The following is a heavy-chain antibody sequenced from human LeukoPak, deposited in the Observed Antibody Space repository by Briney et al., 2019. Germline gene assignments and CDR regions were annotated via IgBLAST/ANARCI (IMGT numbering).Heavy chain of an antibody. V-gene: IGHV3-30-3*01. D-gene: IGHD2-2*02. J-gene: IGHJ4*02. Sequence: PGRSLRLSCAAPGFTFSSYAMHWVRQAPGKGLEWVAVISYDGSNKYYADSVKGRFTISRDNSKNALYLQMNSLRAEDTAVYYCARGLGYCSSTSCYNRGGDDWGQGTLVTVSS. CDR3: ARGLGYCSSTSCYNRGGDD. CDR2: ISYDGSNK. CDR1: GFTFSSYA.